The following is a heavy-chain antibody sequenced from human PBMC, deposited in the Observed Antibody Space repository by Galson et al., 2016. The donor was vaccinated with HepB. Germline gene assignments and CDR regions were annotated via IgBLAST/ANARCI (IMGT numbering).Heavy chain of an antibody. D-gene: IGHD3-10*01. V-gene: IGHV4-59*01. Sequence: ETLSLTCTVSGGSINNYYWHWIRQSPGKGLERIGYIFYSGGTNYNPSLNSRVTISVDTSKRWFSLRLSSVTAADTAVYYCARTTYGSGSPVDYWGQGTLVTVSS. J-gene: IGHJ4*02. CDR3: ARTTYGSGSPVDY. CDR1: GGSINNYY. CDR2: IFYSGGT.